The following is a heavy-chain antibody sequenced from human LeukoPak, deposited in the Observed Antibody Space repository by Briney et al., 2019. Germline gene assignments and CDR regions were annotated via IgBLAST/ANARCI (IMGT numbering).Heavy chain of an antibody. J-gene: IGHJ4*02. CDR1: GYTFTSYG. V-gene: IGHV1-2*06. Sequence: ASVKVSCKASGYTFTSYGITWVRQAPGQGLEWMGRINPNSGGTNYAQKFQGRVTMTRDTSVSTAYMELSGLRSDDTAVYYCAKMVRGVIHKFYFDNWGQGALVTVSS. CDR2: INPNSGGT. CDR3: AKMVRGVIHKFYFDN. D-gene: IGHD3-10*01.